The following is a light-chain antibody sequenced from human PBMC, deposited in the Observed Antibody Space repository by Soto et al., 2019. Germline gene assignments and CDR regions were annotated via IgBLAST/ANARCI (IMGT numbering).Light chain of an antibody. V-gene: IGKV1-5*03. CDR2: EGS. CDR1: QTLNKW. Sequence: DIPLTQSPSTLSASVGDIVTITCRASQTLNKWLAWYQQKPGRAPKLLIYEGSTLESGVPSRFSGSGSGTVFTLTISGLQPDDFATYYCQQYNSFVSFGGGTKMEIK. J-gene: IGKJ4*01. CDR3: QQYNSFVS.